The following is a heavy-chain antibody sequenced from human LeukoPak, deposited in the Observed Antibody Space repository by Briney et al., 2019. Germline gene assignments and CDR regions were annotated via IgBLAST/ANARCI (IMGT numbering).Heavy chain of an antibody. Sequence: PGGSLRLSCAASGFTFRSYWRIWVGQAPGKGLEWVGNIKQDGSEKRYADSVRGRFSISRDNAQTSLYLQMNSLRAEDTAVYYCARASDPWLQLTWGQGTLVTVSS. D-gene: IGHD5-24*01. CDR2: IKQDGSEK. CDR3: ARASDPWLQLT. V-gene: IGHV3-7*05. CDR1: GFTFRSYW. J-gene: IGHJ5*02.